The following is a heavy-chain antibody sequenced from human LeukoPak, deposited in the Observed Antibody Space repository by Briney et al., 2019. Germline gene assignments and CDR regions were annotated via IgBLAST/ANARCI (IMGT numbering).Heavy chain of an antibody. CDR3: AKAGLTGTRLNYFDY. Sequence: GGSLRLSCAASGFTFSSYAMHWVRQAPGKGLEYVSAISSNGGSTYYANSVKGRFTISRDNSKNTLYLQMNSLRAEDTAVYYCAKAGLTGTRLNYFDYWGQGTLVTVSS. CDR2: ISSNGGST. V-gene: IGHV3-64*01. CDR1: GFTFSSYA. D-gene: IGHD1-20*01. J-gene: IGHJ4*02.